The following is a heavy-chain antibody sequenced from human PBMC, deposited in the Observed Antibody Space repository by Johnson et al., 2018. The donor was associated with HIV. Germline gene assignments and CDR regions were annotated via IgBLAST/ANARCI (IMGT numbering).Heavy chain of an antibody. V-gene: IGHV3-7*01. CDR2: IKQDGSEK. Sequence: VQLVESGGGLVQPGGSLRLSCAASGFTFSSYWMSWVRPAPGKGLEWVANIKQDGSEKYYVDSVKGRFTISRDNAKNSLYLQMNSLRAEDTAVYYCARDRYYDILTGYYNEADAFDIWGQGTMVTVSS. D-gene: IGHD3-9*01. J-gene: IGHJ3*02. CDR1: GFTFSSYW. CDR3: ARDRYYDILTGYYNEADAFDI.